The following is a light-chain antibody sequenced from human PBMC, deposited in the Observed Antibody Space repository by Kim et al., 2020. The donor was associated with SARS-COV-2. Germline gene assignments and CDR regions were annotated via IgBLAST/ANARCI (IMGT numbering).Light chain of an antibody. V-gene: IGKV3-11*01. CDR3: QQSGNWPT. Sequence: SLSPRERATPACRASQSVRTYLAWYQQKPGQAPRLLIYEASDRATGIPARFSGGGSGTDFTLTISSLEPEDFAGYYCQQSGNWPTFGQGTRLEIK. CDR2: EAS. J-gene: IGKJ5*01. CDR1: QSVRTY.